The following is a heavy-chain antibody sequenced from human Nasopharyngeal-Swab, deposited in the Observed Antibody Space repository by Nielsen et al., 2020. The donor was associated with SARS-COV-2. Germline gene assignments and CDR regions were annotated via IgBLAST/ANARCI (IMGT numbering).Heavy chain of an antibody. J-gene: IGHJ4*02. V-gene: IGHV4-39*07. CDR3: ARVGADYYGSGSYYFDY. CDR2: IYYNENT. CDR1: GGSISTTTYY. Sequence: SETLSLTCTVSGGSISTTTYYWAWIRQPPGKGLEWIGSIYYNENTYYNPSLKSRVTISIDTSKNQFSLKLSSVTAADTAVYYCARVGADYYGSGSYYFDYWGQGTLVTVSS. D-gene: IGHD3-10*01.